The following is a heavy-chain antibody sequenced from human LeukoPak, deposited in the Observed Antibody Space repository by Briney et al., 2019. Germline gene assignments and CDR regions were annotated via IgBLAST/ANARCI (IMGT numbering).Heavy chain of an antibody. CDR2: INSDGSST. V-gene: IGHV3-74*01. CDR1: GFTFSSYW. Sequence: GGSPRLSCAASGFTFSSYWMHWVRQAPGKGLVWVSRINSDGSSTSYADSVKGRFTISRDNAKNTLYLQMNSLRAEDTAVYYCARVRGRKGLMVRGVIIHDAFDIWGQGTMVTVSS. J-gene: IGHJ3*02. D-gene: IGHD3-10*01. CDR3: ARVRGRKGLMVRGVIIHDAFDI.